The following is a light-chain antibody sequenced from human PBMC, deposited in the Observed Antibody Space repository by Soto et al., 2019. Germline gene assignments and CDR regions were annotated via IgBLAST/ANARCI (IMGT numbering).Light chain of an antibody. CDR1: SRDVGGYNY. CDR3: SSYTSSSNYV. V-gene: IGLV2-14*04. J-gene: IGLJ1*01. CDR2: DVN. Sequence: SGSGADRHSRSIICTESSRDVGGYNYVSWYQQHPGKAPKLMIYDVNNRPSGVSNRFSGSKSGNTASLTISGLQAEDEADYYCSSYTSSSNYVFGSVTKVTVL.